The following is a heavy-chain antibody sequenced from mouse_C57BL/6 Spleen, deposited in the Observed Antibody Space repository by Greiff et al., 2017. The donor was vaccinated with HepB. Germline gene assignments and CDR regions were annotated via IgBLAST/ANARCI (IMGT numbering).Heavy chain of an antibody. D-gene: IGHD1-1*01. Sequence: QVQLQQSGAELVRPGASVTLSCKASGYTFTDYEMHWVKQTPVHGLEWIGAIDPETGGTAYNQKFKGKAILTADKSSSTAYMELRSLTSEDSAVYYCHGSSFAWFAYWGQGTLVTVSA. J-gene: IGHJ3*01. CDR1: GYTFTDYE. CDR2: IDPETGGT. CDR3: HGSSFAWFAY. V-gene: IGHV1-15*01.